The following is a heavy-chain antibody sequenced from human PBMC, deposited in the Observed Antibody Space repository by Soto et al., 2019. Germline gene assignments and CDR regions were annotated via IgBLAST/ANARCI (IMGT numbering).Heavy chain of an antibody. CDR2: IYHSGST. Sequence: SETLSLTCAVSGGSISSSNWWSWVRQPPGKGLEWIGEIYHSGSTNYNPSLKSRVTISVDKSKNQFSLKLSSVTAADTAVYYCARTETYYDILTGYSPYNWFDPWGQGTLVTVSS. CDR3: ARTETYYDILTGYSPYNWFDP. CDR1: GGSISSSNW. V-gene: IGHV4-4*02. D-gene: IGHD3-9*01. J-gene: IGHJ5*02.